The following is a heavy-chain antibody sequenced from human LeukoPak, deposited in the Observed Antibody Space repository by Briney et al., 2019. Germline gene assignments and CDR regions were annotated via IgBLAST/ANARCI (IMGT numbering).Heavy chain of an antibody. Sequence: PSETLSLTCAVYGGSFSGYYWSWIRQPPGKGLEWIGEINHSGSTNYNPSLKSRVTISVDTSKNQFSLKLSSVTAADTAVYYCARSRITIFGVVTDFDYWGQGTLVTVFS. D-gene: IGHD3-3*01. J-gene: IGHJ4*02. CDR1: GGSFSGYY. V-gene: IGHV4-34*01. CDR2: INHSGST. CDR3: ARSRITIFGVVTDFDY.